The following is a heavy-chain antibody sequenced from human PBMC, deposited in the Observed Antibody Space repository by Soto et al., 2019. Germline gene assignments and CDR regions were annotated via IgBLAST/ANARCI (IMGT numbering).Heavy chain of an antibody. Sequence: GGSLRLSCAASGFTFSDYYMSWIRQAPGKGLEWVSYISSSGSTIYYADSVKGRFTISRDNAKNSLYLQMNSLRAEDTAVYYFARVLRFLEWVPDYWGQVTLATDPS. V-gene: IGHV3-11*01. CDR1: GFTFSDYY. CDR3: ARVLRFLEWVPDY. D-gene: IGHD3-3*01. J-gene: IGHJ4*02. CDR2: ISSSGSTI.